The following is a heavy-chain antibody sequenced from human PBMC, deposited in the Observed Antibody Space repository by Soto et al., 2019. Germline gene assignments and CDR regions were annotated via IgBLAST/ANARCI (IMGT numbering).Heavy chain of an antibody. CDR3: ASEGMSRPRWVFDC. J-gene: IGHJ4*02. Sequence: EVQLVESGGGLVQPGGSLRLSCAASGFTFGSYPMHWVRQAPGKGLEYVSAISTNGDSTFYANSVKGRFTISRDNSKNTLYLQMGSLRAEDMGVYYCASEGMSRPRWVFDCWGQGTLVTASS. CDR2: ISTNGDST. V-gene: IGHV3-64*01. D-gene: IGHD6-13*01. CDR1: GFTFGSYP.